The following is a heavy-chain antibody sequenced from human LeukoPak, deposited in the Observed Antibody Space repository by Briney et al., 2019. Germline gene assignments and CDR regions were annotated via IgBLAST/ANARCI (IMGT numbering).Heavy chain of an antibody. D-gene: IGHD2-2*01. CDR3: ATSRGFCSSASCRYYYYGLDV. Sequence: GGSLRLSCAASGFTFSSFSMTWVRQAPGKGLEWVSSISSSTSYIYYADTVKGRFTISRDNANNSLYLQMSSLRAEDTAVYYCATSRGFCSSASCRYYYYGLDVWGQGTTVTVSS. CDR2: ISSSTSYI. J-gene: IGHJ6*02. CDR1: GFTFSSFS. V-gene: IGHV3-21*01.